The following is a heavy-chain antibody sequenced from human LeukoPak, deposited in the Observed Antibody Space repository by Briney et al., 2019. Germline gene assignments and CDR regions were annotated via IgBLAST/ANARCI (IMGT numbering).Heavy chain of an antibody. J-gene: IGHJ4*02. V-gene: IGHV1-18*04. CDR2: INPLNGHT. CDR1: GYSFTNNA. D-gene: IGHD6-13*01. CDR3: ARDKYSSSWYSGRYFDY. Sequence: ASVKVSCKASGYSFTNNAVSWVRQAPGQGLEWMGWINPLNGHTDYAQKFQGRVTMTRDTNTGTLYMELRSLRSDDTAVYYCARDKYSSSWYSGRYFDYWGQGTLVTVSS.